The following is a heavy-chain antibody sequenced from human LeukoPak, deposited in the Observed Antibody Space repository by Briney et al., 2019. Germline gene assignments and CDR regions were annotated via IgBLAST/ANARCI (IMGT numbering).Heavy chain of an antibody. V-gene: IGHV3-23*01. Sequence: GGSLRLSCAASGFTFSSYAMSWVRQAPGKGLEWVSAISGSGGGTYYADSVKGRFTISRDNSKNTLYLQMNSLRAEDTAVYYCAKVYSNRYYYYYYMDVWGKGTTVTVSS. D-gene: IGHD4-11*01. J-gene: IGHJ6*03. CDR2: ISGSGGGT. CDR3: AKVYSNRYYYYYYMDV. CDR1: GFTFSSYA.